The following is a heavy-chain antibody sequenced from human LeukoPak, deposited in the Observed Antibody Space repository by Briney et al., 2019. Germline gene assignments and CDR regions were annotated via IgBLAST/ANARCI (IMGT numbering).Heavy chain of an antibody. CDR3: AKDYYNSSGYYYVGTDY. CDR1: GFTFSTFG. V-gene: IGHV3-30*18. J-gene: IGHJ4*02. Sequence: QPGRSLRLSCAASGFTFSTFGMHWVRQAPGKGLEWVALISYDGNNKYYADSVKGRFTISRDNSKNTPSLQMNSLRAEDTAVYYCAKDYYNSSGYYYVGTDYWGQGTLVTVSS. D-gene: IGHD3-22*01. CDR2: ISYDGNNK.